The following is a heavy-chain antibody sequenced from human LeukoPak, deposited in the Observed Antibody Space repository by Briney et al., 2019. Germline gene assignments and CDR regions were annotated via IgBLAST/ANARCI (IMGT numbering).Heavy chain of an antibody. Sequence: SSETLSLTCTVSGVSISSYYWSWIRQPPGKGLEWVGYIYHSGTTKYNPSLNSRVTISIDTSGNQFSLKLNSVTAADTGVYYCARYGDYYYYGMDVWGQGTTVTVSS. CDR2: IYHSGTT. V-gene: IGHV4-59*01. J-gene: IGHJ6*02. CDR1: GVSISSYY. CDR3: ARYGDYYYYGMDV. D-gene: IGHD4-17*01.